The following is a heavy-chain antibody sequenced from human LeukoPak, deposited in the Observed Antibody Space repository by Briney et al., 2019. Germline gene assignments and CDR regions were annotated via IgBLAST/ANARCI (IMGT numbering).Heavy chain of an antibody. CDR1: GGSISSYY. CDR2: IYYSGST. J-gene: IGHJ2*01. D-gene: IGHD3-16*01. Sequence: SETLSLTCTVSGGSISSYYWSWIRQPPGKGLEWIGYIYYSGSTNYNPSLKSRVTISVDTSKNQFSLKLSSVTAADTAVYYCAREGESGYFDLWGRGTLVTVSS. V-gene: IGHV4-59*01. CDR3: AREGESGYFDL.